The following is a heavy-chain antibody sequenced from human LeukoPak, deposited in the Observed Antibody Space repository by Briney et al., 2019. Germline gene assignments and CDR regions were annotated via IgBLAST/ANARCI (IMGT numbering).Heavy chain of an antibody. CDR1: GYTFTSYG. CDR3: ARLAASLNVLDY. Sequence: GASVKVSCKASGYTFTSYGISWVRQAPGQGLEWMGWISLYDGNTNYAQKLQGRVTMTTDASTSSAYMELRSLRSDDTAVYYCARLAASLNVLDYWGRGTLVTVSS. V-gene: IGHV1-18*01. J-gene: IGHJ4*02. CDR2: ISLYDGNT. D-gene: IGHD6-25*01.